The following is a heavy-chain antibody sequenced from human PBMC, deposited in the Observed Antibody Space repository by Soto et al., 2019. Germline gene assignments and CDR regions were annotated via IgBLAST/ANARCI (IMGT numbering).Heavy chain of an antibody. CDR1: GFTFSSYW. CDR2: IKQDGSEK. J-gene: IGHJ1*01. D-gene: IGHD5-12*01. Sequence: PGGSLRLSCAASGFTFSSYWMSWVRQAPGKGLEWVANIKQDGSEKYYVDSVKGRFTISRDNAKNSLYLQMNSLRAEDTAVYYCARDPSGYDSYFQHWGQGTLVTVSS. CDR3: ARDPSGYDSYFQH. V-gene: IGHV3-7*01.